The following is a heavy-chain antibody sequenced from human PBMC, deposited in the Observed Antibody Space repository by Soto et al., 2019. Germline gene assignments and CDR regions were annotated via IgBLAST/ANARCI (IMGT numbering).Heavy chain of an antibody. D-gene: IGHD6-6*01. CDR3: VRAQAARQEYFHH. Sequence: QVQLVQSGAEVKKPGASVKVSCKASGYSFTSYSMHWVRQAPGQGLEWMGAINPSGSSTSYAQKVQGRVTLTIDTSTTTVYMELSSLRSEDTAVYYCVRAQAARQEYFHHWGQGTLVSVSS. CDR1: GYSFTSYS. CDR2: INPSGSST. J-gene: IGHJ1*01. V-gene: IGHV1-46*01.